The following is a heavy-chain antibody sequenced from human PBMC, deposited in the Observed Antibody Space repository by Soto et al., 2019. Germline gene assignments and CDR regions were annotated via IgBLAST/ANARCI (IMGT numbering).Heavy chain of an antibody. J-gene: IGHJ4*02. CDR2: IWTDGSYE. CDR3: ARAGHDSSGYYYGGLDY. Sequence: QVPLGESGGGVAQPGGSLRLSCAASGFTFSRYGMHWVRQAPGKGLEWVAVIWTDGSYEYYADSVMGRFTISRDNSKNTLYLQMMCLRAEDTAVYYCARAGHDSSGYYYGGLDYWGPGTLVTVSS. V-gene: IGHV3-33*01. D-gene: IGHD3-22*01. CDR1: GFTFSRYG.